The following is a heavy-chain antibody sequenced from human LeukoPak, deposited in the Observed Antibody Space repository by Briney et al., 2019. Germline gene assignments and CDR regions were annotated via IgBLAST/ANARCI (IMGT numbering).Heavy chain of an antibody. V-gene: IGHV3-30*18. D-gene: IGHD1-26*01. J-gene: IGHJ4*02. CDR3: AKDLAFSGSFDH. CDR1: GFTFGSYG. Sequence: GRALRLSCVASGFTFGSYGMHWVRQAPGKGLEWVALISTDGRTKSYLESVKGRFTVSRDNSKNTVYLQMSSLRADDTAVYYCAKDLAFSGSFDHWGQGTVVSVSS. CDR2: ISTDGRTK.